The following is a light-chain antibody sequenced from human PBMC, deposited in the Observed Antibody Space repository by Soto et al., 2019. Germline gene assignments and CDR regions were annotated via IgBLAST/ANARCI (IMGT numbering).Light chain of an antibody. V-gene: IGLV1-47*01. CDR2: RND. CDR3: AAWDDSLSGVV. J-gene: IGLJ3*02. Sequence: QSVLTQPPSASGTPGQRVTISCSGSISNLGSNFVFWYQQLPGAAPKLLISRNDQRPSGVPDRFSGSKSGTSASLAISGLRSEDEADYHRAAWDDSLSGVVFGGGTKLTVL. CDR1: ISNLGSNF.